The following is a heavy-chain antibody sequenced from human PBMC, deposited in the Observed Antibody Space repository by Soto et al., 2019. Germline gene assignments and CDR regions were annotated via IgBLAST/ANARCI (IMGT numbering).Heavy chain of an antibody. CDR1: GYTFTSYG. CDR3: ARDQWELPWNWFDP. Sequence: ASVKVSCKASGYTFTSYGISWVRQAPGQGLEWMGWISAYNGNTNYAQKLQGRVTMTTDTSTSTAYMELRSMRSDDTAVDYCARDQWELPWNWFDPWGQGTLVTVSS. J-gene: IGHJ5*02. D-gene: IGHD1-26*01. CDR2: ISAYNGNT. V-gene: IGHV1-18*01.